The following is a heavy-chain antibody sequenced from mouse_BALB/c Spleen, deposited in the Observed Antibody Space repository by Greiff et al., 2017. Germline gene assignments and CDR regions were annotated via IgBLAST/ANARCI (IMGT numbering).Heavy chain of an antibody. CDR2: INPSTGYT. J-gene: IGHJ2*01. CDR3: ARSRGNYNYFDY. V-gene: IGHV1-7*01. D-gene: IGHD2-1*01. CDR1: GYTFTSYW. Sequence: LVESGAELAKPGASVKMSCKASGYTFTSYWMHWVKQRPGQGLEWIGYINPSTGYTEYNQKFKDKATLTADKSSSTAYMQLSSLTSEDSAVYYCARSRGNYNYFDYWGQGTTLTVSS.